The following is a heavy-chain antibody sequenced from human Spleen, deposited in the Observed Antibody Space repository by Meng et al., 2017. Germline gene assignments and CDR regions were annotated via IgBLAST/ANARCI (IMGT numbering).Heavy chain of an antibody. CDR3: VRSRAWVRTGFDP. V-gene: IGHV4-4*02. CDR2: IGHSGIT. J-gene: IGHJ5*02. D-gene: IGHD1/OR15-1a*01. Sequence: QVQLQESGPGLVKPSGTLSLTCAVSGGSISSSNWWSWVRQPPGKGLEWIGSIGHSGITYYTPSLKSRVTVSVDTSRSQFSLELTSVTAADTAVYYCVRSRAWVRTGFDPWGQGTLVTVSS. CDR1: GGSISSSNW.